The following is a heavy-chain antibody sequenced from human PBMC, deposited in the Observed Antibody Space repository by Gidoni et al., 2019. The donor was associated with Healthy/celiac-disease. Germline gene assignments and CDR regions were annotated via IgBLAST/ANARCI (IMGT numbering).Heavy chain of an antibody. CDR2: INHSGST. J-gene: IGHJ4*02. D-gene: IGHD5-12*01. Sequence: QVQLQQWGAGLLKPSATLSLTCAVYGVSFSGYYWSWISQPPGKGLEWLGEINHSGSTNYNPSLKSRVTISVDTSKNQFSLKLSSVTAADTAVYYCARSRRGYRKGEFDYWGQGTLVTVSS. CDR1: GVSFSGYY. V-gene: IGHV4-34*01. CDR3: ARSRRGYRKGEFDY.